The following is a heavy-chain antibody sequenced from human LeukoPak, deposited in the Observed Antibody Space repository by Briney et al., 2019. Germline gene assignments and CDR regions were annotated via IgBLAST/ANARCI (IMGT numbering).Heavy chain of an antibody. CDR3: ARSRDGYLRAFDC. Sequence: GGSLRLSCAASGFTFSSYAMSWVRQAPGKGLEWVSTISGSGDSTYYADSVKGPFTISRDNSKTTLYLQMNSLRAEDTAVYYCARSRDGYLRAFDCWGQGTLVTVSS. D-gene: IGHD5-24*01. V-gene: IGHV3-23*01. CDR2: ISGSGDST. CDR1: GFTFSSYA. J-gene: IGHJ4*02.